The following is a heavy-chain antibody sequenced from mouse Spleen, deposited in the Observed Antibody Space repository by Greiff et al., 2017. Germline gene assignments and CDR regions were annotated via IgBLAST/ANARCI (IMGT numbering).Heavy chain of an antibody. D-gene: IGHD2-2*01. CDR3: ARGGYDAYFDV. Sequence: EVMLVESGGGLVQPGGSRKLSCAASGFTFSSFGMHWVRQAPEKGLEWVAYISSGSSTIYYADTVKGRFTISRDNPKNTLFLQMTSLRSEDTAMYYCARGGYDAYFDVWGAGTTVTVSS. V-gene: IGHV5-17*02. J-gene: IGHJ1*01. CDR1: GFTFSSFG. CDR2: ISSGSSTI.